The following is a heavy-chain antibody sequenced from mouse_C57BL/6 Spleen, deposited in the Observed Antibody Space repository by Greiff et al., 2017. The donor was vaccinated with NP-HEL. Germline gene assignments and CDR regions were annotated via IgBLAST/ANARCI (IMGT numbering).Heavy chain of an antibody. V-gene: IGHV1-50*01. D-gene: IGHD1-1*01. J-gene: IGHJ2*01. CDR2: IDPSDSYT. CDR3: ARRISYYYGSSYLDY. Sequence: QVQLQQPGAELVKPGASVKLSCKASGYTFTSYWMQWVKQRPGQGLEWIGEIDPSDSYTNYNQKFKGKATLTVDTSSSTAYMQLSSLTSEDSAVYYCARRISYYYGSSYLDYWGQGTTLTVSS. CDR1: GYTFTSYW.